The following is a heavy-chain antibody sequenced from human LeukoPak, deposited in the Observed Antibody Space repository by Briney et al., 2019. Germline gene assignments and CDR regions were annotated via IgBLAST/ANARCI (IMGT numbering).Heavy chain of an antibody. CDR3: ATDGAGFDT. J-gene: IGHJ5*02. CDR2: INIGGTNT. CDR1: GFTFNDYY. V-gene: IGHV3-11*01. Sequence: GGALRLSCAASGFTFNDYYMSWIRQPTGRGGEWLSYINIGGTNTHYADSVKGRFTISRDNAKKSLYLEMNNLRAEDRAVYYCATDGAGFDTWGQGVLVTVSS.